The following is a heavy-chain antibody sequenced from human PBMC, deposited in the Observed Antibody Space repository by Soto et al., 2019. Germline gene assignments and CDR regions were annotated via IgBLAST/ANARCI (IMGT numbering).Heavy chain of an antibody. V-gene: IGHV1-69*01. CDR3: ARSRITMVRGVMASQLWLGEPYYYYGMDV. D-gene: IGHD3-10*01. CDR1: GGTFSSYA. Sequence: QVQLVQSGAEVKKPGSSVKVSCKASGGTFSSYAISWVRQAPGQGLEWMGGIIPIFGTANYAQKFQGRVTITADESTSTAYMELSSLRSEDTAVYYCARSRITMVRGVMASQLWLGEPYYYYGMDVWGQGTTVTVSS. J-gene: IGHJ6*02. CDR2: IIPIFGTA.